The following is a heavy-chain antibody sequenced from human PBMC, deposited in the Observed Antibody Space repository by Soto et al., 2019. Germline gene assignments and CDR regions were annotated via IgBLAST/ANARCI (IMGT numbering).Heavy chain of an antibody. CDR2: INSDGST. Sequence: EVQLVESGGGLIPPGGSLRLSCAAAGFLDNSAYMTGVRQAPGKGLEWLSMINSDGSTLYAESVKGRFTISRDNSKNRLDLQMNSLRAEDTAMYYCARSGYSFAWGYWGQGTLVIVTS. CDR1: GFLDNSAY. D-gene: IGHD5-18*01. J-gene: IGHJ4*02. V-gene: IGHV3-53*01. CDR3: ARSGYSFAWGY.